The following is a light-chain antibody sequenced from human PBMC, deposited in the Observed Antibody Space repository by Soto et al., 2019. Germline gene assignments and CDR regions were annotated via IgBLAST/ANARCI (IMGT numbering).Light chain of an antibody. CDR2: EVT. V-gene: IGLV2-8*01. Sequence: QSALTQPPSASGSPGQSVTISCTGTSSDVGGYNYVSWYQQHPGKAPKLMIYEVTKRPSGVPDRFSGSKSGNTASLTVSGLQADDEADYYCSSYAGTNNVLFGGGTKVTVL. J-gene: IGLJ2*01. CDR3: SSYAGTNNVL. CDR1: SSDVGGYNY.